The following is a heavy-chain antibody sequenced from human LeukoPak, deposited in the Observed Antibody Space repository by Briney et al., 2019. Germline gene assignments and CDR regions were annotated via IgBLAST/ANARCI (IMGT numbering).Heavy chain of an antibody. Sequence: GGSLRLSCAASGFTFSSYAVSWVRQAPGKGLEWISAISDSCGSTYYADSVKGRFTISRDNSENTLYLQMNSLRAEDTAVYFCAKGGRIVGASTTLDYWGQGTLVTVSS. V-gene: IGHV3-23*01. CDR3: AKGGRIVGASTTLDY. J-gene: IGHJ4*02. D-gene: IGHD1-26*01. CDR2: ISDSCGST. CDR1: GFTFSSYA.